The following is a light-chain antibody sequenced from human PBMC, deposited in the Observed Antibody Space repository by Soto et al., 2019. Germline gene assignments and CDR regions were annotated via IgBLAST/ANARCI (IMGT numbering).Light chain of an antibody. CDR1: RSNVGANYD. V-gene: IGLV1-40*01. Sequence: QSVLTQPPSVSGAPGQTITISCTGSRSNVGANYDVHWYQVLPGAGPRLLIYGNTNRPSGVPDRFSGSKSGTSASLAITGLQAEDEADYYCQTYDSSLSGDVFGTGTKLTVL. CDR2: GNT. J-gene: IGLJ1*01. CDR3: QTYDSSLSGDV.